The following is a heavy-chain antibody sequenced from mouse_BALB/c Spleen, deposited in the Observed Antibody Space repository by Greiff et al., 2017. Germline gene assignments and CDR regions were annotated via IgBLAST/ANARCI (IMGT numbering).Heavy chain of an antibody. CDR3: TRYGNRAMDY. V-gene: IGHV1-69*02. Sequence: QVQLQQPGAELVRPGASVKLSCKASGYTFTSYWINWVKQRPGQGLEWIGNIYPSDSYTNYNQKFKDKATLTVDKSSSTAYMQLSSPTSEDSAVYYCTRYGNRAMDYWGQGTSVTVSS. D-gene: IGHD1-1*01. J-gene: IGHJ4*01. CDR1: GYTFTSYW. CDR2: IYPSDSYT.